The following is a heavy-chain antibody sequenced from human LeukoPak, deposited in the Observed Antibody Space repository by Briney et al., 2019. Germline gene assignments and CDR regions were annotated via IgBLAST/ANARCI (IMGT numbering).Heavy chain of an antibody. D-gene: IGHD3-22*01. J-gene: IGHJ4*02. CDR1: GGSFSGYY. CDR2: INHSGST. CDR3: ARDYYDSSGYD. V-gene: IGHV4-34*01. Sequence: SETLSLTCAVYGGSFSGYYWSWIRQPPGKGLEWIGEINHSGSTNYNPSLKSRVTISVDTSKNQFSMKLSSVTAADTAVYYCARDYYDSSGYDWGQGTLVTVSS.